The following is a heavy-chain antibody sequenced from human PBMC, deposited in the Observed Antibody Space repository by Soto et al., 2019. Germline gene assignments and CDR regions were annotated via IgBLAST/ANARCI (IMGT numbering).Heavy chain of an antibody. CDR3: ARDVTGTTSSWWFDP. Sequence: ASVKVSCKASGYTFTSYYMHWVRQAPGQGLEWMGIINPSGGSTSYAQKFQGRVTMTRDTSTSTVYMELSSLRSEDTAVYYCARDVTGTTSSWWFDPWGQGTPVPVHS. CDR1: GYTFTSYY. D-gene: IGHD1-1*01. J-gene: IGHJ5*02. V-gene: IGHV1-46*01. CDR2: INPSGGST.